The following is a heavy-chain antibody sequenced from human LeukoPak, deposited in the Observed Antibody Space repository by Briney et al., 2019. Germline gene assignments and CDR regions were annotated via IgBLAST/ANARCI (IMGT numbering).Heavy chain of an antibody. CDR3: ARVIAAAGNWFDP. J-gene: IGHJ5*02. V-gene: IGHV4-59*01. CDR1: GGSISSYY. CDR2: IYYSGST. D-gene: IGHD6-13*01. Sequence: PSETQSLTRTVSGGSISSYYWSWIRQPPGKGLEWIGYIYYSGSTNYNPSLKSRVTISVDTSKNQFSLKLSSVTAADTAVYYCARVIAAAGNWFDPWGQGTLVTVSS.